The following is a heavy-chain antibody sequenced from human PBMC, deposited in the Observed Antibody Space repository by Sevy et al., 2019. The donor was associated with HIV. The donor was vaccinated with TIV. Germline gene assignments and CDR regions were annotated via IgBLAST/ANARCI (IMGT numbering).Heavy chain of an antibody. CDR2: IHSGGTT. CDR1: GDSIKSSTYY. J-gene: IGHJ4*02. D-gene: IGHD3-22*01. CDR3: ARHRYYYDSGAYYLPDY. Sequence: SETLSLTCTVSGDSIKSSTYYWGWTRQPPGKGLEWIGSIHSGGTTYYNPSLKSRVTISVDTSKNQFYLKLTSVTATDTAVYYCARHRYYYDSGAYYLPDYWGQGTLVTVSS. V-gene: IGHV4-39*01.